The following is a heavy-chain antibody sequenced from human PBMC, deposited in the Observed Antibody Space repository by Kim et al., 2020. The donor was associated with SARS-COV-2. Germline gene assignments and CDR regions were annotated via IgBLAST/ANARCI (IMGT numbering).Heavy chain of an antibody. D-gene: IGHD6-13*01. Sequence: KGRFTISRDNAKNSLYLQMNSLRAEDTAVYYCARAANSGSWYAFSYFDYWGQGTLVTVSS. V-gene: IGHV3-11*01. J-gene: IGHJ4*02. CDR3: ARAANSGSWYAFSYFDY.